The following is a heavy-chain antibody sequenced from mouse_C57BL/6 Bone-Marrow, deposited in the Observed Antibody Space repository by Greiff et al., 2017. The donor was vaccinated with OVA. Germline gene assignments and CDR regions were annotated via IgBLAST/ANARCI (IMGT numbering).Heavy chain of an antibody. D-gene: IGHD1-1*01. V-gene: IGHV1-5*01. Sequence: EVQLQQSGTVLARPGASVKMSCKTSGYTFTSYWMHWVKQRPGQGLEWIGAIYPGNSDTSYNQKFKGKAKLTAVTSASTAYMELSSLTHEDSAVYYCTSDYYGSSSVWFAYWGQGALVTVAA. CDR3: TSDYYGSSSVWFAY. CDR2: IYPGNSDT. J-gene: IGHJ3*01. CDR1: GYTFTSYW.